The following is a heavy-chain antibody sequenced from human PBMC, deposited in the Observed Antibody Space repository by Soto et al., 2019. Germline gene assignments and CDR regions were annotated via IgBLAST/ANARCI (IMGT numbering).Heavy chain of an antibody. CDR2: INVGNGNT. V-gene: IGHV1-3*01. Sequence: QVQLVQSGTEVKKSGASMKISCKASGYTFTSHAVHWVRQAPGQRVEWIGWINVGNGNTKYSQTFQGRVTITRDTSANPAYRELSSLGSEDTAVYYCAKRTGRYFDYWGQGTLVTVSS. CDR1: GYTFTSHA. CDR3: AKRTGRYFDY. J-gene: IGHJ4*02. D-gene: IGHD1-1*01.